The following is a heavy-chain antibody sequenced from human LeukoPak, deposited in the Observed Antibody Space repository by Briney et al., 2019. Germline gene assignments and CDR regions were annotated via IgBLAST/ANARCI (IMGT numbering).Heavy chain of an antibody. J-gene: IGHJ3*02. D-gene: IGHD6-19*01. Sequence: GGSLRLSCAASGFTFSSYSMNWVRQAPGKGLEWVANIKQDGSEKYYVDSVKGRFTISRDNAKNSLYLQMNSLRAEDTAVYYCARDFFSGWYDHDAFDIWGQGTMVTVSS. CDR2: IKQDGSEK. CDR3: ARDFFSGWYDHDAFDI. CDR1: GFTFSSYS. V-gene: IGHV3-7*01.